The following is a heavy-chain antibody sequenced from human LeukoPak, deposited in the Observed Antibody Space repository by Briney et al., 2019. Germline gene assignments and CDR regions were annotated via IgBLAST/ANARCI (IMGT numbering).Heavy chain of an antibody. Sequence: GGSLRLSCAASGFTFSSYWMSWVRQAPGKGLEWVANIKQDGSEKYYVDSVKGRFTISRDNAKNSLYLQMNSLRAEDTAVYYCARPAILTQSDAFDIWGQGTMVTVSS. CDR1: GFTFSSYW. D-gene: IGHD3-9*01. V-gene: IGHV3-7*01. J-gene: IGHJ3*02. CDR2: IKQDGSEK. CDR3: ARPAILTQSDAFDI.